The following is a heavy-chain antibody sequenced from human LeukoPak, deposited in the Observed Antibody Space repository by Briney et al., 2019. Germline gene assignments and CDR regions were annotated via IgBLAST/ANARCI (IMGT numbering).Heavy chain of an antibody. J-gene: IGHJ4*02. D-gene: IGHD3-22*01. CDR2: ISYDGSNK. CDR1: GFTFSSYG. Sequence: GGSLRLSCAASGFTFSSYGMHWVRQAPGKGLEWVAVISYDGSNKYYADSVKGRFTISRDNAKTSVYLQMNSLRAEDTAVYYCARGRFNYDSTGYSSFYYWGQGTLVTVSS. V-gene: IGHV3-30*03. CDR3: ARGRFNYDSTGYSSFYY.